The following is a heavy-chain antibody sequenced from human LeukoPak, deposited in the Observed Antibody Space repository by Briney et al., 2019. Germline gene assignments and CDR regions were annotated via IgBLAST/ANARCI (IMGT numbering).Heavy chain of an antibody. CDR3: AREADYYDSSGYVSAFDI. J-gene: IGHJ3*02. V-gene: IGHV7-4-1*02. CDR2: INTNTGSP. D-gene: IGHD3-22*01. Sequence: GASVKVSCKASGYTFTTYPMNWVRQAPGQGLEWMGWINTNTGSPTYAQGFTGRFVFSLDTSVSTAYLQISSLKAEDTAVYYCAREADYYDSSGYVSAFDIWGQGTMVTVSS. CDR1: GYTFTTYP.